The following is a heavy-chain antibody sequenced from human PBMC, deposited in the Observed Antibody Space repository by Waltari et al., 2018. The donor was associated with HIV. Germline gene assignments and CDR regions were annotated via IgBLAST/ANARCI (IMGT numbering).Heavy chain of an antibody. CDR2: ISKSSDYI. Sequence: EVQLVEPGGGLVKPGGSLSLSCRVAAFPVNTYTMTWVRQAPGRGLEWVSSISKSSDYIYYADSVKGRFTVARDSAKNTLYLEMNSLRAEDTAVDYCAAPGGMDGWGQGTTVTVSS. V-gene: IGHV3-21*01. CDR1: AFPVNTYT. CDR3: AAPGGMDG. J-gene: IGHJ6*02.